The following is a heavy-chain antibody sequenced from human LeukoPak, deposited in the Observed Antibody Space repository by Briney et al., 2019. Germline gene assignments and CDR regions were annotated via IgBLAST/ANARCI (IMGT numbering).Heavy chain of an antibody. CDR2: MNPNSGNT. D-gene: IGHD3-9*01. CDR1: GYAFTSYD. V-gene: IGHV1-8*01. J-gene: IGHJ4*02. Sequence: GASVKVSCKASGYAFTSYDINWVRQATGQGLEWMGWMNPNSGNTGYAQKFQGRVTMTRNTSISTAYMELSSLRSEDTAVYYCARGHDILTGYYYVPFDYWGQGTLVTVSS. CDR3: ARGHDILTGYYYVPFDY.